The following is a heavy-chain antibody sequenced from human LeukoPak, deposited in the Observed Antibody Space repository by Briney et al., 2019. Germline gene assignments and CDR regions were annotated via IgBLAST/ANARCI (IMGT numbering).Heavy chain of an antibody. V-gene: IGHV3-11*06. Sequence: GGSLRLSCAASGFTLSDYYMSWIRQAPGKGLEWVSYISSSSSYTNYADSVKGRFTVSRDNAKNSLYLQMNSLRAEDTAVYYCASAYAFDIWGQGTMVTVSS. J-gene: IGHJ3*02. CDR1: GFTLSDYY. CDR2: ISSSSSYT. CDR3: ASAYAFDI.